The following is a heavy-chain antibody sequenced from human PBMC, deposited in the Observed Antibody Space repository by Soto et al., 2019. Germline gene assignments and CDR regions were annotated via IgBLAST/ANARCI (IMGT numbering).Heavy chain of an antibody. J-gene: IGHJ4*02. CDR1: GFTFSSYA. Sequence: GGSLRLSCAASGFTFSSYAMSWVRQAPGKGLEWVSAISGSGGSTYYADSVKGRFTISRDNSKNTLYLRMNSLRAEDTAVYYCAKDPTQYSGYDYFDYWGQGTLVTVSS. V-gene: IGHV3-23*01. D-gene: IGHD5-12*01. CDR2: ISGSGGST. CDR3: AKDPTQYSGYDYFDY.